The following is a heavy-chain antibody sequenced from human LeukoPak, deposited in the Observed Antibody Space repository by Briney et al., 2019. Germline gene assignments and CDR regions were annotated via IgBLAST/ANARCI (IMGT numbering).Heavy chain of an antibody. V-gene: IGHV6-1*01. CDR2: TYYRSKWYN. CDR3: ARGLLRGSGWYYFDY. CDR1: GXSVSSNSSA. D-gene: IGHD6-19*01. Sequence: SQTLSLTCAISGXSVSSNSSAWNWMRQSPSRGLESLGRTYYRSKWYNDYAVSVKSRITINPDTSKNQFSLQLNSVTPEDTAVSYCARGLLRGSGWYYFDYWGQGTLVTVSS. J-gene: IGHJ4*02.